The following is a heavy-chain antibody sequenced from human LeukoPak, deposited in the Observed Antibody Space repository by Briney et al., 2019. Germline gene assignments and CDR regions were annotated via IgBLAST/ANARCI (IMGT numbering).Heavy chain of an antibody. CDR2: IYYSGST. CDR3: ARQPIVGATTVDY. V-gene: IGHV4-39*01. Sequence: XXCTXSGDSISSSSXYWGWIRQPPGKXLEWIGNIYYSGSTYYNPSLKSRVTISVDTSKNQFSLKLSSVTAADTAVYYCARQPIVGATTVDYWGQGTLVTVSS. D-gene: IGHD1-26*01. CDR1: GDSISSSSXY. J-gene: IGHJ4*02.